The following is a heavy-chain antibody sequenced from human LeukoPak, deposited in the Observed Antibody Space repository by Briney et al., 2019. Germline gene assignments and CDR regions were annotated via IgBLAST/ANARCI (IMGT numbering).Heavy chain of an antibody. CDR3: ARGVSRVRGVSPGY. J-gene: IGHJ4*02. Sequence: ASVKVSCKASGYTFTSYGISWVRQATGQGLEWMGWMNPNSGNTGYAQKFQGRVTMTRNTSISTAYMELSSLRSEDTAVYYCARGVSRVRGVSPGYWGQGTLVTVSS. CDR1: GYTFTSYG. V-gene: IGHV1-8*02. D-gene: IGHD3-10*01. CDR2: MNPNSGNT.